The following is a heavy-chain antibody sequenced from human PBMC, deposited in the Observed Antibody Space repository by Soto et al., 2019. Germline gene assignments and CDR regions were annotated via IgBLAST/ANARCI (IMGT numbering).Heavy chain of an antibody. Sequence: DSVKVSCRASGCTLTSYAMHWVRQAPGQRLEWMGWINAGNGNTKYSQKFQGRVTITRDTSASTAYMELSSLRSEDTAVYYCARDTWVTTYYYYMDVWGKGTTVTVSS. CDR2: INAGNGNT. J-gene: IGHJ6*03. CDR1: GCTLTSYA. CDR3: ARDTWVTTYYYYMDV. V-gene: IGHV1-3*01. D-gene: IGHD4-4*01.